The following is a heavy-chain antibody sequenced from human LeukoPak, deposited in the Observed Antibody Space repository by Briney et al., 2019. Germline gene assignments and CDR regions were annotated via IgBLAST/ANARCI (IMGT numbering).Heavy chain of an antibody. CDR2: INPKSGGT. D-gene: IGHD3-10*01. Sequence: ALVKVSCKASGYAFTDYYLHWVRQAPGQGLEWMGWINPKSGGTNYAQKFQGRVTMTRDMSTSTVYMELSSLRSEDTAVYYCARGLLYNWFDPWGQGTLVTVSS. J-gene: IGHJ5*02. CDR1: GYAFTDYY. V-gene: IGHV1-2*02. CDR3: ARGLLYNWFDP.